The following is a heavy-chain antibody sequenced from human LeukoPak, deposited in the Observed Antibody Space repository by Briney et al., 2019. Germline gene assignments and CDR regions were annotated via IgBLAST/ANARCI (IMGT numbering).Heavy chain of an antibody. CDR1: GFTFSSYS. J-gene: IGHJ4*02. V-gene: IGHV3-48*01. CDR2: ISSSTSTI. CDR3: ARDPAPVMRYYFDY. D-gene: IGHD4-11*01. Sequence: GGSLRLSCAASGFTFSSYSMNWVRQAPGKGLEWVSYISSSTSTIYYSDSVKGRFTISRDNAKNSLYLQMNSLRAEDTAVYYCARDPAPVMRYYFDYWGQGTLVTVSS.